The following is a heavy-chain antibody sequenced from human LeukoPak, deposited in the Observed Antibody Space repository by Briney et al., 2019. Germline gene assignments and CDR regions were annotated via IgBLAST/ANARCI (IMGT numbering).Heavy chain of an antibody. CDR3: ARDQAISGVIILTNWFDP. Sequence: GGSLRLSCAASGFTFSSYAMHWVRQAPGKGLEWVAVISYDGSNKYYADSVKGRFTISRDNSKNTLYLQMNSLRPEDTAVYYCARDQAISGVIILTNWFDPWGQGTLVTVSS. D-gene: IGHD3-3*01. V-gene: IGHV3-30-3*01. CDR1: GFTFSSYA. CDR2: ISYDGSNK. J-gene: IGHJ5*01.